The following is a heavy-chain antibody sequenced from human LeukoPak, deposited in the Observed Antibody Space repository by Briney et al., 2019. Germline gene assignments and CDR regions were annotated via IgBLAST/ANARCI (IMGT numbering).Heavy chain of an antibody. CDR3: SREFPFCGADCFSGVFDI. V-gene: IGHV1-18*01. J-gene: IGHJ3*02. Sequence: ASVKVSCKASGYTFSSYGINWVRQAPGQGLEWMGWISVINNANTRYAQNFQGSLPMTTDTSTTTAYMELRSLRSDDTAVYYCSREFPFCGADCFSGVFDIWGQGTMVTVS. CDR1: GYTFSSYG. D-gene: IGHD2-21*02. CDR2: ISVINNANT.